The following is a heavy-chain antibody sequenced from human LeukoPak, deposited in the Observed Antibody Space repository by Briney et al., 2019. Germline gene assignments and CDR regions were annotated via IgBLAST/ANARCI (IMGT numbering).Heavy chain of an antibody. CDR3: ARDREGYCSSTSCYPSNWFDP. D-gene: IGHD2-2*01. CDR2: IIPIFGTA. J-gene: IGHJ5*02. CDR1: GGTFSSYA. V-gene: IGHV1-69*06. Sequence: SVKVSCKASGGTFSSYATSWVRQAPGQGLEWMGGIIPIFGTANYAQKFQGRVTITADKSTSTAYMELSSLRSEDTAVYYCARDREGYCSSTSCYPSNWFDPWGQGTLVTVSS.